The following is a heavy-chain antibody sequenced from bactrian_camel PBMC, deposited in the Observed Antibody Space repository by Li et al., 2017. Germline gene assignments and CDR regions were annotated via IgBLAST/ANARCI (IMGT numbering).Heavy chain of an antibody. V-gene: IGHV3S53*01. CDR2: IYLRNRET. Sequence: HVQLVESGGGSVQAGGSLRLACAASGDTRRNNCMGWFRQAPRNERDMVAQIYLRNRETHYDGSVKGRFTISRDDAKNTVYLQMNSLKPEDTAMYYCAAAARTYWLCREYTYWGQGTQVTVS. CDR1: GDTRRNNC. D-gene: IGHD2*01. J-gene: IGHJ4*01. CDR3: AAAARTYWLCREYTY.